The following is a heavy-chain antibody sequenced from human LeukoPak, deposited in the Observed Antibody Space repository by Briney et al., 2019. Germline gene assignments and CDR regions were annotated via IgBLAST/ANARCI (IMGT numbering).Heavy chain of an antibody. J-gene: IGHJ6*03. CDR2: IIPIFGST. CDR1: GDIFNSYS. V-gene: IGHV1-69*05. Sequence: ASVKVSCNASGDIFNSYSVSWVRQAPGQGLEWMGGIIPIFGSTNYAQKFQGRVTITTDQSTRAAYMELNSLSSDDTAVYYCARVGRSRGSLPNSYYYMDVWGKGTTVTVSS. D-gene: IGHD1-26*01. CDR3: ARVGRSRGSLPNSYYYMDV.